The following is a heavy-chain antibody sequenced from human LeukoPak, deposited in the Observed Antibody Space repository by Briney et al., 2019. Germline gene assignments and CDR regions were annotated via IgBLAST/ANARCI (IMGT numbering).Heavy chain of an antibody. CDR2: IYYSGST. D-gene: IGHD6-13*01. J-gene: IGHJ5*02. V-gene: IGHV4-31*03. CDR3: ARDGPGSSSWYWFDP. Sequence: SETLPLTCTVSGGSISSGGYYWSWIRQHPGKGLEWIGYIYYSGSTYYNPSLKSRVTISVDTSKNQFSLKLSSVTAADTAVYYCARDGPGSSSWYWFDPWGQGTLVTVSS. CDR1: GGSISSGGYY.